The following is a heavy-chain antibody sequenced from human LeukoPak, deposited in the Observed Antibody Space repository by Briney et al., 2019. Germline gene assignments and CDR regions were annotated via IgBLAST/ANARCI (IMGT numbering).Heavy chain of an antibody. Sequence: SETLSLTCTVSGGSISSDYWSWVRQPPGKGLEWIGYISYSGSTNYNPSLKSRLTISVDTSKKHFSLNLNSVTAADTAVYYCARHGSTSGWYRGGFDIWGQGTMVTVSS. CDR1: GGSISSDY. CDR2: ISYSGST. D-gene: IGHD6-19*01. V-gene: IGHV4-59*08. CDR3: ARHGSTSGWYRGGFDI. J-gene: IGHJ3*02.